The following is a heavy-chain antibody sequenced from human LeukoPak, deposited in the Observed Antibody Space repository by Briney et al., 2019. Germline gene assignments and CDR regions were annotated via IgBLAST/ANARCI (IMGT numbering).Heavy chain of an antibody. CDR1: GGSISSGSYY. J-gene: IGHJ4*02. D-gene: IGHD7-27*01. CDR3: ARVALGY. Sequence: PSETLSLTCTVSGGSISSGSYYWSWIRQPPGKGLEWIGEINHSGSTNYNPSLKSRVTISVDTSKNQFSLKLSSVTAADTAVYYCARVALGYWGQGTLVTVSS. CDR2: INHSGST. V-gene: IGHV4-39*07.